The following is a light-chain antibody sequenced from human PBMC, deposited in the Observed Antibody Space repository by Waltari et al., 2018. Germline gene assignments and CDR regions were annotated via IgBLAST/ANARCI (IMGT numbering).Light chain of an antibody. J-gene: IGKJ4*01. CDR2: ATS. CDR3: QQYNNWPPAT. CDR1: QSVSSN. Sequence: EIVMTQCPATLSVSPGERATLSCRASQSVSSNLAWYQQKPGQAPRLLIYATSTRATGVPDRFSGSGSETEFTLTISSLQSEDFAVYYCQQYNNWPPATFGGGTKVEIK. V-gene: IGKV3-15*01.